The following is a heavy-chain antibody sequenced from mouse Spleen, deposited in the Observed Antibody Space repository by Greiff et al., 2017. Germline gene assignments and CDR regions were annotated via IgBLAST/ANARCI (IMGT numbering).Heavy chain of an antibody. Sequence: QVQLQQSGAELAKPGASVKMSCKASGYTFTSYWMHWVKQRPGQGLEWIGYINPSTGYTEYNQKFKDKATLTADKSSSTAYMQLSSLTSEDSAVYYCARGYYPRYFDYWGQGTTLTVSS. D-gene: IGHD1-1*02. CDR1: GYTFTSYW. CDR3: ARGYYPRYFDY. CDR2: INPSTGYT. V-gene: IGHV1-7*01. J-gene: IGHJ2*01.